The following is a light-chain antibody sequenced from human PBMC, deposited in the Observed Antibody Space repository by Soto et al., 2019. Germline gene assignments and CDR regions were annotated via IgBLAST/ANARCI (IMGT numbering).Light chain of an antibody. Sequence: EIVLTQSPGSLYLSPGERATFSCRASQSVSSSYLAWYQQIPGQAPRLLIYGASSRATGIPDRFSGSGSGTDITLTISRLEPEDFAVYYRQQYGSSPWTFGQGTKVEIK. J-gene: IGKJ1*01. CDR2: GAS. CDR3: QQYGSSPWT. CDR1: QSVSSSY. V-gene: IGKV3-20*01.